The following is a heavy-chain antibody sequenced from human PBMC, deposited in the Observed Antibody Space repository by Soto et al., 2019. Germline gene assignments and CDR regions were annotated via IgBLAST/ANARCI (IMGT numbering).Heavy chain of an antibody. CDR2: IKQDGSDT. V-gene: IGHV3-7*01. J-gene: IGHJ4*02. D-gene: IGHD1-1*01. Sequence: EVQLVDSGGGLVQPGGSLRLSCAVSGFIFSDYRMSWVRQAPGKGLAWVANIKQDGSDTKYVNSVKGRFTISRDNVKNSLYLQMNSLRAEDTAVYYCTTGGATEHWGQGTLVTVSS. CDR1: GFIFSDYR. CDR3: TTGGATEH.